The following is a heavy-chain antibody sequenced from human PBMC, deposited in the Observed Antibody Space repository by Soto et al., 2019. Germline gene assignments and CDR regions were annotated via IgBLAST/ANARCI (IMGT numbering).Heavy chain of an antibody. V-gene: IGHV1-58*01. CDR1: GFTFTSSA. Sequence: QMQLVQSGPEVKKPGTSVKVSCKASGFTFTSSAVQWVRQARGQRLGWIGWIVVGSGNTNYAQKFQERVTITRDMSTSTAYMELSSLRSEDTAVYYCAADYGYYYDSSAPQHWGQGTLVTVSS. CDR2: IVVGSGNT. CDR3: AADYGYYYDSSAPQH. J-gene: IGHJ1*01. D-gene: IGHD3-22*01.